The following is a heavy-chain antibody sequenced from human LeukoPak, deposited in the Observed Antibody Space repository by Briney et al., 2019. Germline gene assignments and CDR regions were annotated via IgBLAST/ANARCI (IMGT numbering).Heavy chain of an antibody. CDR1: GYTFTGYY. Sequence: ASVKVSCKASGYTFTGYYMHWVRQAPGQGLEWMGWINPNSGGTNYAQKLQGRVTMTRDTSISTAYMELSRLRSDDTAVYYCARETRGSYSGRFDYWGQGTLVTVSS. CDR3: ARETRGSYSGRFDY. D-gene: IGHD1-26*01. J-gene: IGHJ4*02. V-gene: IGHV1-2*02. CDR2: INPNSGGT.